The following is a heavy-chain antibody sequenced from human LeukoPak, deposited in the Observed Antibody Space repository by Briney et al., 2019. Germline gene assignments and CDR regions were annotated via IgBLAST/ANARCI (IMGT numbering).Heavy chain of an antibody. CDR3: ARGQQWLVGKSMDV. J-gene: IGHJ6*02. V-gene: IGHV4-34*01. D-gene: IGHD6-19*01. CDR1: GGSFSGYY. CDR2: INHSGST. Sequence: SETLSLTCAVYGGSFSGYYWSWIRQPPGKGLEWIGEINHSGSTNYNPSLKSRVTISVDTSKNQFSLKLSSVTAADTAVYYCARGQQWLVGKSMDVWGQGTTVTVSS.